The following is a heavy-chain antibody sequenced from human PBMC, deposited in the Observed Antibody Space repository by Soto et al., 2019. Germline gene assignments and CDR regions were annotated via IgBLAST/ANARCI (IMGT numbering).Heavy chain of an antibody. V-gene: IGHV1-8*01. D-gene: IGHD6-25*01. CDR1: GYTLINYH. CDR3: ATRVPYSSGWNT. CDR2: MNPSTGDT. Sequence: QVQLVQSGAEVKKPGASVKVSCKASGYTLINYHINWVRQASGQGLEWMGWMNPSTGDTGYVQKFQGRVTMTRNTAIRTAYMELGMLRYEDTAVYYCATRVPYSSGWNTWGQGTLVTVSS. J-gene: IGHJ4*02.